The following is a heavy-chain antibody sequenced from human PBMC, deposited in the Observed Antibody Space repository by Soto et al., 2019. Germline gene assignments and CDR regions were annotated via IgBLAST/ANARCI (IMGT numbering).Heavy chain of an antibody. V-gene: IGHV3-33*01. D-gene: IGHD3-22*01. CDR2: IWYDGTNK. CDR1: GFRFSTYG. J-gene: IGHJ4*02. CDR3: ARGLRFDSSGYYPEYFDS. Sequence: ESGGGVVQPGRSLRLSCAASGFRFSTYGMHWVRQAPGKGLEWVAIIWYDGTNKYYGDPVKGRFTISRDNSNNTLYLQMNSLRADDTAVYYCARGLRFDSSGYYPEYFDSWGQGTLVTVSS.